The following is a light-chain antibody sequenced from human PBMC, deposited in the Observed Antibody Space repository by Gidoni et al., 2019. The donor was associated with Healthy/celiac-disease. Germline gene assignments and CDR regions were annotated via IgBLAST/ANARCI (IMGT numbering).Light chain of an antibody. CDR1: QSVNSY. V-gene: IGKV3-11*01. J-gene: IGKJ4*01. CDR2: DAS. Sequence: IVLTQSPVTLSLSPGERATLSCRASQSVNSYLAWYQQNPGQAPRLLIYDASHRATGIPARFSGSGSETDFALTIRSLESEDFAVYYCQQRSNWPLTFGGGTKVEI. CDR3: QQRSNWPLT.